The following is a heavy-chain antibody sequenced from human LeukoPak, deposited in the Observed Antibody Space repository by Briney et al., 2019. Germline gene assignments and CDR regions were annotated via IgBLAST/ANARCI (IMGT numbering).Heavy chain of an antibody. CDR2: INPNTGAT. Sequence: ASVKVSCKASGYTFTSYYMHWVRQAPGQGLEWMGRINPNTGATNYAQKFQGRVTMTRDTSISTAYMELSRLRSDDTAVYYCTIFSPSDYGMDVWGQGTTVTVSS. V-gene: IGHV1-2*06. CDR1: GYTFTSYY. J-gene: IGHJ6*02. CDR3: TIFSPSDYGMDV. D-gene: IGHD3-3*01.